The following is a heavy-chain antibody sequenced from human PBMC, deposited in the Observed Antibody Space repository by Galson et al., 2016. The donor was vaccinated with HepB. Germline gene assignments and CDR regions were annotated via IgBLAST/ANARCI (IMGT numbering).Heavy chain of an antibody. V-gene: IGHV3-30*03. J-gene: IGHJ4*02. D-gene: IGHD4-17*01. Sequence: SLRLSCAASGFTFSTYSMNWVRQAPGKGLEWVATISDDGTNQYYVDPVKGRFTISRDNSKNTLYLQMNSLRPEDTAVYYCARADYGDYVAFFDYWGQGTLVTVSS. CDR3: ARADYGDYVAFFDY. CDR1: GFTFSTYS. CDR2: ISDDGTNQ.